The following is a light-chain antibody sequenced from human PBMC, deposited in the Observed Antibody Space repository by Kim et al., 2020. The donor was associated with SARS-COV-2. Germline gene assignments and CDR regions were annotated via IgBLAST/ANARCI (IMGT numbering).Light chain of an antibody. CDR3: QQYGNSPHT. CDR1: QSVSSSY. Sequence: EIVLTQSPGTLSLSPGERATLSCSASQSVSSSYLAWYQQKPGQAPRLLIYGASSRATGVPDRFSGSGSGTDFTLTITRLEPEDFAVYYCQQYGNSPHTFGQGTKVEIK. V-gene: IGKV3-20*01. J-gene: IGKJ1*01. CDR2: GAS.